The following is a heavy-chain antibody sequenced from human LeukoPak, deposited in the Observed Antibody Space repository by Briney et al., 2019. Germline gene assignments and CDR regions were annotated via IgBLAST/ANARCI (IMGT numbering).Heavy chain of an antibody. CDR1: GFTVSSNY. V-gene: IGHV3-53*01. CDR2: IYSGGST. D-gene: IGHD1-26*01. CDR3: ARSSGSYFPFYYYMDV. J-gene: IGHJ6*03. Sequence: GGSLRLSCAASGFTVSSNYMSWVRQAPGKGLEWVSVIYSGGSTYYADSVKGRFTISRDNSKNTLYLQMNSLRAEDTAVYYCARSSGSYFPFYYYMDVWGKGTTVTISS.